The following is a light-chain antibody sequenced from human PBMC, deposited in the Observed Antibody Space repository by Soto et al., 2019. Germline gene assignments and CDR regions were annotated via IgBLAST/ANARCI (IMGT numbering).Light chain of an antibody. J-gene: IGLJ3*02. Sequence: QSALTQPRSVSGSPGQSVTISCTGTSSDVGGYNYVSWYQQHPGKAPKLVIYDVSKRPSGVPDRFSGSKSGNTASLTISGLHAEDEADYYCCSSAGNSLWVFGGGTQLTVL. CDR1: SSDVGGYNY. CDR3: CSSAGNSLWV. CDR2: DVS. V-gene: IGLV2-11*01.